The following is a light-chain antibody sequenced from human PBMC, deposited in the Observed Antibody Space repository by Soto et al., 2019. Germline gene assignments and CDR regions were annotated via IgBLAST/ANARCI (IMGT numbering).Light chain of an antibody. J-gene: IGKJ2*01. Sequence: DIQLTQSPSFLSASVGDRVTITCRASQGISSYLAWYQQKPGKAPELLICAASTLQSGVPSRFSGSGSGTEITLTISSLQAEDFATYYCQQFYSYPRTFGQGTKLEIK. CDR3: QQFYSYPRT. CDR1: QGISSY. CDR2: AAS. V-gene: IGKV1-9*01.